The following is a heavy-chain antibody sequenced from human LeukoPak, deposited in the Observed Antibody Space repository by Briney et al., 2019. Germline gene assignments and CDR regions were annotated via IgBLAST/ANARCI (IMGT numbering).Heavy chain of an antibody. D-gene: IGHD7-27*01. CDR3: ARDWGTGY. Sequence: GRSLRLSCAASGFTFDDYAVHGVRESPGKAREGVSGTSWKSCSIVYGDSVKGRFTIYRDNDENSVYLQMNSLRAEDTVVYYCARDWGTGYWGQGPLVTVSS. CDR1: GFTFDDYA. CDR2: TSWKSCSI. V-gene: IGHV3-9*01. J-gene: IGHJ4*02.